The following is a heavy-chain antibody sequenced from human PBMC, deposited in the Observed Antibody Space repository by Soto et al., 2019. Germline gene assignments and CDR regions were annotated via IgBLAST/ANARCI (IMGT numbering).Heavy chain of an antibody. CDR1: GGTFSSYA. J-gene: IGHJ6*02. D-gene: IGHD6-6*01. Sequence: SVKVSCKASGGTFSSYAISWVRQDPGQGLEWMGGIIPIFGTANYAQKFQGRVTITADESTSTAYMELSSLRSEDTAVYYCAVHGGSARYSSSSGYYYYGMDVWGQGTTVTVSS. CDR3: AVHGGSARYSSSSGYYYYGMDV. V-gene: IGHV1-69*13. CDR2: IIPIFGTA.